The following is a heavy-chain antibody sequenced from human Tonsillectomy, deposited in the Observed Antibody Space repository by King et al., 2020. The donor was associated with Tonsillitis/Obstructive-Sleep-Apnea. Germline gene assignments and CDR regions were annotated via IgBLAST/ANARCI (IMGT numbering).Heavy chain of an antibody. CDR1: GGTFSSYA. Sequence: QVQLVESGAEVKKPGSSVKVSCKASGGTFSSYAISWVRQAPGQGLEWMGGIIPIFGTANYAQKFQGRVTITADESTSTAYMELSSLRSEDTAVYYCARTQTTYCSSTSCPAWGLFDYWGQGTLVTVSS. J-gene: IGHJ4*02. D-gene: IGHD2-2*01. CDR3: ARTQTTYCSSTSCPAWGLFDY. CDR2: IIPIFGTA. V-gene: IGHV1-69*01.